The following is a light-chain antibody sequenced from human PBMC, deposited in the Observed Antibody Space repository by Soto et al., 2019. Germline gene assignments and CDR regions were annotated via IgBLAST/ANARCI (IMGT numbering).Light chain of an antibody. CDR1: SSDVGGYNY. V-gene: IGLV2-8*01. J-gene: IGLJ2*01. Sequence: QSAPTQPPSASGSPGQSATISCTGTSSDVGGYNYVSWYQQYPGKAPKLMIYEVSKRPSGVPGRFSGSKSGNTASLTVSGLQAEDEADYYCSSYAGSSTWVLGGGTKVTVL. CDR2: EVS. CDR3: SSYAGSSTWV.